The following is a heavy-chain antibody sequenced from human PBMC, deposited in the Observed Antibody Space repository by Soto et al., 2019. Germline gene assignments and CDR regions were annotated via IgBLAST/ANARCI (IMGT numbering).Heavy chain of an antibody. CDR1: GFTFSSYW. CDR2: INGDGGST. CDR3: ARGLYLKYGQDY. J-gene: IGHJ4*02. D-gene: IGHD2-2*01. Sequence: EVQLVESGGGLVQTGGSLRLSCAASGFTFSSYWMHWVRQAPGKGVVWVSRINGDGGSTNYADSVKGRFTISRDNATNTVYLQVDSLRAEDTAVYYCARGLYLKYGQDYWGQGTLVTVSS. V-gene: IGHV3-74*01.